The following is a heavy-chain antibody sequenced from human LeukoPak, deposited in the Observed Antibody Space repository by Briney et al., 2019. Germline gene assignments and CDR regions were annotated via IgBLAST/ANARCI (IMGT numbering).Heavy chain of an antibody. CDR3: ARDRYDILTGYKGGFCVDV. CDR2: INPSGGST. CDR1: GYTFTSYY. Sequence: GASVKVSCKASGYTFTSYYMRWVRQAPGQGLEWMGIINPSGGSTSYAQKFQGRVTMTRDMSTSTVYMELSSLRSEDTAVYYCARDRYDILTGYKGGFCVDVWGKGTTVTVSS. V-gene: IGHV1-46*01. D-gene: IGHD3-9*01. J-gene: IGHJ6*04.